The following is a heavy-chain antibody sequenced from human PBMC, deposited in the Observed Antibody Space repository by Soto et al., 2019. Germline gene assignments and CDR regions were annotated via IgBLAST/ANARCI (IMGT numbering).Heavy chain of an antibody. CDR1: GFTFDDYA. CDR2: ISWNSGSI. J-gene: IGHJ4*02. Sequence: GGSLRLSCAASGFTFDDYAMHWVRQAPGKGLEWVSGISWNSGSIGYADSVKGRFTISRDNAKNSLYLQMNSLRAEDTALYYGAKGSAMAVAGTGYYFDYWGQGTLVTVSS. V-gene: IGHV3-9*01. CDR3: AKGSAMAVAGTGYYFDY. D-gene: IGHD6-19*01.